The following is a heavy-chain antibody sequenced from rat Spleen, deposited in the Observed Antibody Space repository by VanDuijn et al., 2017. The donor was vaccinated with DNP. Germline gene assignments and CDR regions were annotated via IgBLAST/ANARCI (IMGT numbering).Heavy chain of an antibody. CDR2: TNTGSGRS. CDR3: ARDYGYNLYAVDA. J-gene: IGHJ4*01. CDR1: GYTFTTYY. D-gene: IGHD1-9*01. Sequence: QVQLQQSGGELAKPGSSVQISCKASGYTFTTYYMSWIKQTAGQGLEYIGYTNTGSGRSKYNEKFKDKAALTVDRSSSTASMQLSSLTPDDSAVYYCARDYGYNLYAVDAWGQGTSITVSS. V-gene: IGHV1-43*01.